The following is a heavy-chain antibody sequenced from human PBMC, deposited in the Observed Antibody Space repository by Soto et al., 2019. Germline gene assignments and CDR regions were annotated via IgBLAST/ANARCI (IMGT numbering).Heavy chain of an antibody. CDR1: GFTFSSYA. V-gene: IGHV3-30-3*01. CDR2: ISYDGSNK. D-gene: IGHD2-15*01. CDR3: ARDQMDGYCSGGSCYPKYNWLDP. Sequence: GGSLRLSCAASGFTFSSYAMHWGRQAPGKGLEWVAVISYDGSNKYYADSVKGRFTISRDNSKNTLYLQMNSLRAEDTAVYYCARDQMDGYCSGGSCYPKYNWLDPWGQGTLVTVYS. J-gene: IGHJ5*02.